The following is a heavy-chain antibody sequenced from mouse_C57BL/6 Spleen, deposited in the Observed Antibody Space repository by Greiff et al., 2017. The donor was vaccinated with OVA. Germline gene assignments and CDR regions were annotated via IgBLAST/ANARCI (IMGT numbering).Heavy chain of an antibody. J-gene: IGHJ1*03. D-gene: IGHD1-1*01. CDR3: ARGSNHWYFDV. V-gene: IGHV1-18*01. CDR1: GYTFTDYN. Sequence: EVQVVESGPELVKPGASVKIPCKASGYTFTDYNMDWVKQSHGKSLEWIGDINPNNGGTIYNQKFKGKATLTVDKSSSTAYMELRSLTSEDTAVYYCARGSNHWYFDVWGTGTTVTVSS. CDR2: INPNNGGT.